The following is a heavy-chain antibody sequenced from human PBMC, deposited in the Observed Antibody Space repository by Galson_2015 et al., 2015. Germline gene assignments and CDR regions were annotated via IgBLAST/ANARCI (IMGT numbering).Heavy chain of an antibody. CDR1: GFTASSNY. CDR2: IYSGGSR. J-gene: IGHJ4*02. V-gene: IGHV3-53*01. Sequence: RLSCAASGFTASSNYVSWVGQAPGRGLVGVSVIYSGGSRYYANSVKDRYTISRENDKNTLYLQMNIVRPEDTAGYYCAGERGEGTKDEGWGQGTLVTVSS. D-gene: IGHD3-10*01. CDR3: AGERGEGTKDEG.